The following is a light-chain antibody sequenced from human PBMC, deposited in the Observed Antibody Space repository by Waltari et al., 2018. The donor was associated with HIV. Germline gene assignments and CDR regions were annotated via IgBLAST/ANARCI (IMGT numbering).Light chain of an antibody. CDR3: QQCSDWPLS. J-gene: IGKJ4*01. V-gene: IGKV3-11*01. CDR2: DAS. CDR1: QSVTNY. Sequence: EIVLIQSPAILSLSPGERATLSCSASQSVTNYLAWYQQKPGQAPRLLIYDASIRATGIPDRFSGSGSGTDFNLTISSLGPEDFAVYYCQQCSDWPLSFGGGSRVEIK.